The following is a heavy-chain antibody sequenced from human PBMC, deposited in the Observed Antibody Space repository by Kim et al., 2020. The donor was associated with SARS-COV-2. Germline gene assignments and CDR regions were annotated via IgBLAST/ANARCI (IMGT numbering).Heavy chain of an antibody. J-gene: IGHJ5*02. D-gene: IGHD5-12*01. Sequence: GGSLRLSCAASGFTFSSYWMSWVRQAPGKGLEWVANIKQDGSEKYYVDSVKGRFTISRDNAKNSLYLQMNSLRAEDTAVYYCASGIGGYVHPTWGQGTLVTVSS. CDR2: IKQDGSEK. CDR1: GFTFSSYW. V-gene: IGHV3-7*03. CDR3: ASGIGGYVHPT.